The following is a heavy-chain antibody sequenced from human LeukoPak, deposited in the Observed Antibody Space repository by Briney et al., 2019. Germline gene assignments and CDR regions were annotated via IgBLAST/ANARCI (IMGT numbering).Heavy chain of an antibody. CDR3: ARDRPDYDFWSGYLWSFDP. CDR2: ISSSSSTI. Sequence: GGSLRLSCAASGFTFSSYSMNWVRQAPGKGLEWVSYISSSSSTIYYADSVKGRFTISRDNAKNSLYLQMNSLRAEDTAVYYCARDRPDYDFWSGYLWSFDPWGQGTLVTVSS. D-gene: IGHD3-3*01. CDR1: GFTFSSYS. J-gene: IGHJ5*02. V-gene: IGHV3-48*01.